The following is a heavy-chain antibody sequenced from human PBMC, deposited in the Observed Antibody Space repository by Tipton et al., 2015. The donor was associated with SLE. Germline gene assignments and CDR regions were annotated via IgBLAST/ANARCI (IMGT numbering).Heavy chain of an antibody. CDR3: ARGREWVENYGSGSYRTHQYLDL. V-gene: IGHV4-59*01. CDR1: GDSISFYY. CDR2: VHHSVST. Sequence: GLVKPSETLSLTCPASGDSISFYYWTWIRQPPGKGLEWIGHVHHSVSTNYNPSLRSRITISVDTSKNQFSLKMSSVTAADTAVYYCARGREWVENYGSGSYRTHQYLDLWGRGTLVTVSS. D-gene: IGHD3-10*01. J-gene: IGHJ2*01.